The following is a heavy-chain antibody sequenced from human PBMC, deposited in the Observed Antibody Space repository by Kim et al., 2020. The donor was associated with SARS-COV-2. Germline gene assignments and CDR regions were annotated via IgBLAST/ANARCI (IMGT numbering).Heavy chain of an antibody. Sequence: GGSLRLSCATSGFTVTDYWMHWVRQAPGKGLVWVSRIRSGGTGISYADSVKGRFTISRYNVNNTLYLQMNNLRAEDTALYYCTSDTVLYGLDVWGQGTPVTVSS. J-gene: IGHJ6*02. D-gene: IGHD4-4*01. V-gene: IGHV3-74*01. CDR1: GFTVTDYW. CDR2: IRSGGTGI. CDR3: TSDTVLYGLDV.